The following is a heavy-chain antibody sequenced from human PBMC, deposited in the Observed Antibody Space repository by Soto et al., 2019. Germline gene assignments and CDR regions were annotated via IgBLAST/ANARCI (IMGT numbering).Heavy chain of an antibody. CDR3: ARDSRSSGKGAFDI. Sequence: QAQLVESGGGVVQPGRSLRLSCAASGFTFNNYAMHWVRQAPGKGLERVAVTSNDGSNEYYPDSVKGRFTISRDNSKNTLYLEMNSLRAEDTAVYHCARDSRSSGKGAFDIWGQGTMVTVSS. V-gene: IGHV3-30*03. J-gene: IGHJ3*02. D-gene: IGHD3-10*01. CDR1: GFTFNNYA. CDR2: TSNDGSNE.